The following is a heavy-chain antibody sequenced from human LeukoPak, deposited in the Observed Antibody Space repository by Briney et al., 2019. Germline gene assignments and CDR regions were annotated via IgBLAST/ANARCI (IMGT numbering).Heavy chain of an antibody. J-gene: IGHJ4*02. CDR2: ISPYNGNT. D-gene: IGHD6-19*01. CDR3: ARAGSGSGWYFDY. CDR1: GYDFTSVG. V-gene: IGHV1-18*01. Sequence: ASVKVSCKASGYDFTSVGITWVRRAPGQGLEWMGWISPYNGNTRYAQKFEGRVAMTTDTSTTTAYMELRGLRFNDTAVYYCARAGSGSGWYFDYWGQGTLVTVSS.